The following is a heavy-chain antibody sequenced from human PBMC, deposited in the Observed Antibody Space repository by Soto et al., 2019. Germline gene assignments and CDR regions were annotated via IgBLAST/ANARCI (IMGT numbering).Heavy chain of an antibody. V-gene: IGHV3-21*01. Sequence: PGGSLRLSCAASGFTFSSYSMNWVRQAPGKGLEWVSSISSSSSYIYYADSVKGRLTISRDKAKNSLYLQMNSLRAEDTAVYYCARDGYCSSTSCLNYGMDVWGQGTTVTVSS. CDR1: GFTFSSYS. CDR3: ARDGYCSSTSCLNYGMDV. J-gene: IGHJ6*02. CDR2: ISSSSSYI. D-gene: IGHD2-2*03.